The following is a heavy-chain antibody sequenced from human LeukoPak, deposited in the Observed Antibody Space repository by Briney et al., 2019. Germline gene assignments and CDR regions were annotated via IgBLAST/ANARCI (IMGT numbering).Heavy chain of an antibody. V-gene: IGHV1-2*02. Sequence: ASVKVSCKASGYPFTGYNMHWVRQAPGQGLEWMGWINPNTGGTNYAQKFQGRVTMTRDTSISTAYMELSRLRSDDTAVFYCARGASVSVLYYFYYYMDVWGKGTTVTISS. J-gene: IGHJ6*03. CDR2: INPNTGGT. CDR3: ARGASVSVLYYFYYYMDV. D-gene: IGHD2/OR15-2a*01. CDR1: GYPFTGYN.